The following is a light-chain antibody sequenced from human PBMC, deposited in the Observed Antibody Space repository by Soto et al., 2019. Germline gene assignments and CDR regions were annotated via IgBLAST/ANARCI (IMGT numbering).Light chain of an antibody. V-gene: IGKV3D-20*02. CDR1: QSVSNNY. Sequence: EIVLTQSPGTLSLSPGERATLSCRASQSVSNNYLAWYQQKPGQAPRLLIYGASNRATGIPDRFSGSGSGTDFTLTISRLEPEDFAVYYCQQRINWPPMFTFGQGTKLEIK. J-gene: IGKJ2*01. CDR3: QQRINWPPMFT. CDR2: GAS.